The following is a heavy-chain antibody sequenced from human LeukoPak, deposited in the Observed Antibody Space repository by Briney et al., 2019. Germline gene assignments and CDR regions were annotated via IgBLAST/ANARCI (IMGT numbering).Heavy chain of an antibody. CDR1: GGSISSYY. CDR2: IYYSGST. Sequence: SGTLSLTCTVSGGSISSYYWSWIRQPPGKGLEWIGYIYYSGSTNYNPSLKSRVTISVDTSKNQFSLKLSSVTAADTAVYYCARQGVITPSNAFDIWGQGTMVTVSS. J-gene: IGHJ3*02. CDR3: ARQGVITPSNAFDI. V-gene: IGHV4-59*08. D-gene: IGHD3-22*01.